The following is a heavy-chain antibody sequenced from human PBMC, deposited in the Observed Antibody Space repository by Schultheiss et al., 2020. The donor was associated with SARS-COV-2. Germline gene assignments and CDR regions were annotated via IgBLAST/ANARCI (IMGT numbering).Heavy chain of an antibody. CDR3: ASRYSSSWYWFDP. Sequence: GSLRLSCTVSGGSISSSSYYWGWIRQPPGKGLEWIGSIYYSGSTYYNPSLKSRVTISVDTSKNQFSLKLSSVTAADTAVYYCASRYSSSWYWFDPWGQGTLVTVSS. CDR2: IYYSGST. CDR1: GGSISSSSYY. V-gene: IGHV4-39*01. J-gene: IGHJ5*02. D-gene: IGHD6-13*01.